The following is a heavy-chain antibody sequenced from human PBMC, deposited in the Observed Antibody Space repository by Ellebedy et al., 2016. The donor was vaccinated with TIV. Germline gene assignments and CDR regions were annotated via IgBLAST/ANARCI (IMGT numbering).Heavy chain of an antibody. J-gene: IGHJ4*02. V-gene: IGHV3-7*03. CDR1: GFTFSHYW. Sequence: GESLKISXAASGFTFSHYWMSWVRQVPGKEPEEVAQIKSDGSKRSYVDSVKGRFTISRDNAQNSLYLQMNSLRADDTAVYYCSRGPVRSDYDYWGQGTLVTVSS. D-gene: IGHD6-6*01. CDR3: SRGPVRSDYDY. CDR2: IKSDGSKR.